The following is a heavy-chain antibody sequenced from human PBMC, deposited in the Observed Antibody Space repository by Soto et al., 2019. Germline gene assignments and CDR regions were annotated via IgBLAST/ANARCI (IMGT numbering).Heavy chain of an antibody. Sequence: SVKVSCKGSGGTFSSYAISWVRQAPGQGLEWMGGIIPIFGTANYAQKFQGRVTITADESTSTAYMELSSLRSEDTAVYYCARGDTAMAHYYYYGTDVWGQGTTVTVSS. V-gene: IGHV1-69*13. CDR3: ARGDTAMAHYYYYGTDV. J-gene: IGHJ6*02. CDR2: IIPIFGTA. D-gene: IGHD5-18*01. CDR1: GGTFSSYA.